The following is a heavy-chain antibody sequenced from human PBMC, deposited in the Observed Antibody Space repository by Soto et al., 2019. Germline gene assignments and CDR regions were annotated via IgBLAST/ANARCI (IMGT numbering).Heavy chain of an antibody. V-gene: IGHV1-18*04. J-gene: IGHJ4*02. CDR1: GYSFTTYG. CDR3: ARDSGSNWYPLDY. CDR2: VSTENGNT. D-gene: IGHD6-13*01. Sequence: QVQLVQSGVEVKKPGASVKVYCKTSGYSFTTYGITWVRQAPGQGLEWMGWVSTENGNTIYAQKLQGRVTMATDTSTRTADMELRSLRSDDTAIYYCARDSGSNWYPLDYWGQGTLVTVSS.